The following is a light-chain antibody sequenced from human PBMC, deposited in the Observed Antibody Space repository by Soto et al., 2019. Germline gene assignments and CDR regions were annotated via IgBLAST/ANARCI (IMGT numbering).Light chain of an antibody. J-gene: IGKJ1*01. CDR3: LQYGTAPT. V-gene: IGKV3-20*01. CDR2: GTS. Sequence: EIVLTQSPGTLSLSPGERATLSCRASQSVSSSYLDWYQQRSGQAPRLLIYGTSNRATDIPDRFSGSGSGTDFTLTISRLEAEDFAVYSCLQYGTAPTFGQGTKVEIK. CDR1: QSVSSSY.